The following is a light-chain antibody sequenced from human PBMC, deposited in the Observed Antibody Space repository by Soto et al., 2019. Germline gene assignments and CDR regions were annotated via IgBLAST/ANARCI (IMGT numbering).Light chain of an antibody. CDR3: QALYV. Sequence: SYELTQPPSVSVAPGKTARITCGGNNIGSKSVHWYQQKPGQAPVLVIYYDSDRPSGIPERFSGSNSGNTATLTISRVEAGDEADYYCQALYVFGTGTKVTVL. V-gene: IGLV3-21*01. CDR1: NIGSKS. CDR2: YDS. J-gene: IGLJ1*01.